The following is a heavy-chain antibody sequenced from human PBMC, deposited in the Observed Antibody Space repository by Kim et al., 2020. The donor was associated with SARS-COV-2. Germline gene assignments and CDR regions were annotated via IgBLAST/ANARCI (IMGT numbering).Heavy chain of an antibody. CDR3: ARVGAENGDYPFDY. J-gene: IGHJ4*02. V-gene: IGHV3-21*01. D-gene: IGHD4-17*01. Sequence: ADSVKGRFTITRDNAKNSQYLQMSRLRAEDTAVYYCARVGAENGDYPFDYWGQGTLVTVSS.